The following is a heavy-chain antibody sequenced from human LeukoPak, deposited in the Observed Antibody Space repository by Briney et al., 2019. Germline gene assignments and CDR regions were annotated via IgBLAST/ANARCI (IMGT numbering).Heavy chain of an antibody. Sequence: ASVKVSCKASGYTFTSYDINWVRQAPGQGLEWMGWINPNSGGTNSAQKFQGRVTMTRDTSISTAYMELSRLRSDDTAVYYCARGGYYDSSGYYYPFDYWGQGTLVTVSS. J-gene: IGHJ4*02. V-gene: IGHV1-2*02. CDR1: GYTFTSYD. CDR2: INPNSGGT. D-gene: IGHD3-22*01. CDR3: ARGGYYDSSGYYYPFDY.